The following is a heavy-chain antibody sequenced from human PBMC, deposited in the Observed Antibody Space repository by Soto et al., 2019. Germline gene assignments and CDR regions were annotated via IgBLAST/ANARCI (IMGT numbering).Heavy chain of an antibody. CDR1: GFTFSSYA. V-gene: IGHV3-23*01. Sequence: EVQLLESGGGLVQPGESLRLSCAASGFTFSSYAMSWVRQAPGKGLEWVSVISGSDDSTYYADSVKGRFTISRDNSTNTLYLQMNSLRAEDTAVYYCAKRSSSFTFDYWGQGTLVTVSS. J-gene: IGHJ4*02. D-gene: IGHD6-6*01. CDR2: ISGSDDST. CDR3: AKRSSSFTFDY.